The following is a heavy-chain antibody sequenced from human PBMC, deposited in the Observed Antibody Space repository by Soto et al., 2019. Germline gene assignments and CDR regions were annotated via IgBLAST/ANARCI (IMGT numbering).Heavy chain of an antibody. CDR1: GFTFYNFA. D-gene: IGHD3-16*01. V-gene: IGHV3-23*01. Sequence: GGSLRLSCAVSGFTFYNFAMSWVRQAPGKGLEWVSGISDDGHDTFYADSVKGRFTISRDNSKNTLYLQMNSLRAEDTAVYYSAKFLFGFTYGKFHYWCQGILVTV. J-gene: IGHJ4*02. CDR2: ISDDGHDT. CDR3: AKFLFGFTYGKFHY.